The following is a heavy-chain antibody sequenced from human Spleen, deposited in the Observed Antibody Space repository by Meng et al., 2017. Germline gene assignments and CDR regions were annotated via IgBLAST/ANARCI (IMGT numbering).Heavy chain of an antibody. V-gene: IGHV4-59*01. CDR3: VRGPTTMAHDFDY. D-gene: IGHD4-11*01. J-gene: IGHJ4*02. CDR1: GASISIYY. Sequence: QVRLQVAGPGLGKPSEPLSLTCPVSGASISIYYWNWIRPPPGKGLEWIGFIYHNGDTNYNPSLKSRITISVDTSKNQFSLKLVSVTAADTAVYYCVRGPTTMAHDFDYWGQGTLVTVSS. CDR2: IYHNGDT.